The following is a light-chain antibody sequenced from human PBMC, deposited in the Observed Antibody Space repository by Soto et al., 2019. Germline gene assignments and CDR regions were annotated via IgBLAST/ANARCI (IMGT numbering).Light chain of an antibody. Sequence: EIVMTQSPATLSVSPGEGATLSCSASQSVSSDLAWYQQKPGQAPRLLIYDATTRATGIPARFSGSRSGTEFTLTISSLQSEDFAVYYCQHYNNWPPWTFGQGTRVEIK. V-gene: IGKV3-15*01. J-gene: IGKJ1*01. CDR2: DAT. CDR3: QHYNNWPPWT. CDR1: QSVSSD.